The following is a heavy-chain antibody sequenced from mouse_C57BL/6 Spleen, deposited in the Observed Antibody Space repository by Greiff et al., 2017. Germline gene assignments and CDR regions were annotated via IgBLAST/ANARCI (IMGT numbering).Heavy chain of an antibody. CDR2: IDPETGGT. Sequence: QVQLQQSGAELVRPGASVTLSCKASGYTFTDYEMHWVKQTPVHGLEWIGAIDPETGGTAYNKKFKGKAILTADNTSSTDYKELRSLTSKDSAVYYCTSGYYGSRVYAMDYWGQGTSVTVSS. J-gene: IGHJ4*01. CDR1: GYTFTDYE. V-gene: IGHV1-15*01. CDR3: TSGYYGSRVYAMDY. D-gene: IGHD1-1*01.